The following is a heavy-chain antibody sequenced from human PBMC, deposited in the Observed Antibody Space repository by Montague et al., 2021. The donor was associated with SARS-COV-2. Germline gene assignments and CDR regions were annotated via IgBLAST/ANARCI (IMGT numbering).Heavy chain of an antibody. CDR2: TVQSGNS. CDR1: GGSVSDTDYY. Sequence: SETLSLTCAVSGGSVSDTDYYWGWVRRPPGKGLEWLGTTVQSGNSFSNPSLKSRLSIFVHASMNEVSLSLNSVTAADTAVYYCARGILSMNMAVMVLLGGIYYFDSWGQGTLVAVSS. CDR3: ARGILSMNMAVMVLLGGIYYFDS. D-gene: IGHD3-22*01. V-gene: IGHV4-39*01. J-gene: IGHJ4*02.